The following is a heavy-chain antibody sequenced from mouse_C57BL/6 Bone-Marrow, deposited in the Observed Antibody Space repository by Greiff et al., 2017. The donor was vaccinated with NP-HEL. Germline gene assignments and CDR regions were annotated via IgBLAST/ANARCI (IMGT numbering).Heavy chain of an antibody. CDR2: ISSGGSYT. CDR1: GFTFSSYG. Sequence: EVKVVQSGGDLVKPGGSLKLSCAASGFTFSSYGMSWVRQTPDKRLEWVATISSGGSYTYYPDSVKGRVTISRDNAKNTLYLQLSSLKSEDTAMYYCSREWDWNYIDYWGQGTTLTVSS. V-gene: IGHV5-6*01. CDR3: SREWDWNYIDY. J-gene: IGHJ2*01. D-gene: IGHD4-1*01.